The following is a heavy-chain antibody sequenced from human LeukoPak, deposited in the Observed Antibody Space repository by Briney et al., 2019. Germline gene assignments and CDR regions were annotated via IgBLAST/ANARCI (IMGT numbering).Heavy chain of an antibody. CDR2: IRPDGDNK. CDR1: GFTFSSYG. D-gene: IGHD3-10*01. Sequence: GGSLRLSCAASGFTFSSYGMHWVRQAPGKGLEWVAFIRPDGDNKYYADSVKGRFTISRDNSKNTLYLQMNSLRAEDTAVHYCARARRSGGITLIRGVKDRGWFDSWGQGTLATVSS. CDR3: ARARRSGGITLIRGVKDRGWFDS. V-gene: IGHV3-30*02. J-gene: IGHJ5*01.